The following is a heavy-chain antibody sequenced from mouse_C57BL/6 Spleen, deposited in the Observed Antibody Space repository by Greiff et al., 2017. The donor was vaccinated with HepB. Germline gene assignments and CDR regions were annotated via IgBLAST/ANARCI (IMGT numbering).Heavy chain of an antibody. V-gene: IGHV1-85*01. J-gene: IGHJ3*01. D-gene: IGHD2-4*01. CDR1: GYTFTSYD. CDR3: ARRLRGAWFAY. Sequence: VKLVESGPELVKPGASVKLSCKASGYTFTSYDINWVKQRPGQGLEWIGWIYPRDGSTKYNEKFKGKATLTVDTSSSAAYMELHSLTSEDSAVYFCARRLRGAWFAYWGQGTLVTVSA. CDR2: IYPRDGST.